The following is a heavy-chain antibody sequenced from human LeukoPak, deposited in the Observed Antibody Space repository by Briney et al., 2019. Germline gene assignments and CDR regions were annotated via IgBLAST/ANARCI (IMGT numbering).Heavy chain of an antibody. D-gene: IGHD3-3*01. CDR2: INHSGST. V-gene: IGHV4-39*07. CDR3: ARATHYDFWSGYPYYFDY. CDR1: GGSISSSSYY. J-gene: IGHJ4*02. Sequence: SETLSLTCTVSGGSISSSSYYWGWIRQPPGKGLEWIGEINHSGSTNYNPSLKSRVTISVDTSKNQFSLKLSSVTAADTAVYYCARATHYDFWSGYPYYFDYWGQGTLVTVSS.